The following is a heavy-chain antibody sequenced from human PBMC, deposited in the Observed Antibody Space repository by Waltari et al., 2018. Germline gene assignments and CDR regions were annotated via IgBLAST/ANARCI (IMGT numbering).Heavy chain of an antibody. CDR2: INTNTGNP. Sequence: QVQLVQSGAEVKKPGASVKVSCKVSGYTFTSYALKWVRQAPGQGVEWMGWINTNTGNPKSAQGFTGRFVFSLDTSVSTAYLQLSSLKAEDTAVYYCARSLSRSSEVDWLGPQFDYWGQGTLVTVSS. CDR1: GYTFTSYA. J-gene: IGHJ4*02. V-gene: IGHV7-4-1*02. D-gene: IGHD3-9*01. CDR3: ARSLSRSSEVDWLGPQFDY.